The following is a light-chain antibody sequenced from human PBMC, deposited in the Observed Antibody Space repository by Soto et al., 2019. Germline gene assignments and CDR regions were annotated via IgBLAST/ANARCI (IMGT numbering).Light chain of an antibody. V-gene: IGLV2-14*01. CDR2: DVS. Sequence: QSALTQPASVSGSPGQSITISCTGTSSDVGGYNYVSWYQQHPGKAPKLMIYDVSHRPSGVSNRFAGSKSGNTASLPISGLQADDGADYYCNSYTSSSTPLVFGGGTKLPVL. J-gene: IGLJ2*01. CDR1: SSDVGGYNY. CDR3: NSYTSSSTPLV.